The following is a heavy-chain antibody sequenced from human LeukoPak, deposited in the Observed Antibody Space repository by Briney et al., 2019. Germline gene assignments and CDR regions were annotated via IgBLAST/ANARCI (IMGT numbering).Heavy chain of an antibody. CDR2: ISGSGGST. J-gene: IGHJ4*02. CDR1: GFTFSSYA. V-gene: IGHV3-23*01. Sequence: GGSLRLSCAASGFTFSSYAMSWVRQAPGKGLEWVSAISGSGGSTYYADSVKGRFTISRDNSKNTLYLQMNSLGAEDTAVYYCANGPRGSYTPRGGYWGQGTLVTVSS. D-gene: IGHD1-26*01. CDR3: ANGPRGSYTPRGGY.